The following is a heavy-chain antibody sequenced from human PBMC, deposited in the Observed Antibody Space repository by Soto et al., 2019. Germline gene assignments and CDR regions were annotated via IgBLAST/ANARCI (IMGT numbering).Heavy chain of an antibody. D-gene: IGHD6-13*01. J-gene: IGHJ6*02. Sequence: QVQLVESGGGVVQPGRSLRLSCAVSGLTFSIYGMHWVRQAPGKGLEWVAFISYEGSSKYYADSVKGRFTISRDNSRNTLYLQMNSLRPEDTAVYYCAKVIAAAGDPVYSFGLDVWGQGTTVTVSS. CDR2: ISYEGSSK. V-gene: IGHV3-30*18. CDR3: AKVIAAAGDPVYSFGLDV. CDR1: GLTFSIYG.